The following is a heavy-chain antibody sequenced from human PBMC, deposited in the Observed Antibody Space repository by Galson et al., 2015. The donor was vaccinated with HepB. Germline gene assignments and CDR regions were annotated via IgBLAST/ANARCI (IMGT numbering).Heavy chain of an antibody. CDR2: MNPNSGNT. V-gene: IGHV1-8*01. Sequence: SVKVSCKASGYTFTSYDINWVRQATGRGLEWMGWMNPNSGNTGYAQKFQGRVTMTRNTSISTAYMELSSLRSEDTAVYYCANSRSLTTGYYNYWGQGTLVTVSS. J-gene: IGHJ4*02. CDR3: ANSRSLTTGYYNY. CDR1: GYTFTSYD. D-gene: IGHD3-9*01.